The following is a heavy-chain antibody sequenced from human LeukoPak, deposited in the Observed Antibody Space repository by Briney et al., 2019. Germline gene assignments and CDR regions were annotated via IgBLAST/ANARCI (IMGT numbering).Heavy chain of an antibody. Sequence: GGSLRLSCGASGFTFSSYAMSWVRQAPGKGLEWVSGISGSDGYTYYADSVKGRFTISRDNSKNTLYLQMNSLRAEDTAVYYCARDWGTLWFGEQSGAFDIWGQGTMVTVSS. CDR3: ARDWGTLWFGEQSGAFDI. CDR1: GFTFSSYA. J-gene: IGHJ3*02. V-gene: IGHV3-23*01. CDR2: ISGSDGYT. D-gene: IGHD3-10*01.